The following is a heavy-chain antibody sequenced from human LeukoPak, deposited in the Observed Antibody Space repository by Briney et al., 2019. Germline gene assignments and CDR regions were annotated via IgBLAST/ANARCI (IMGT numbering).Heavy chain of an antibody. J-gene: IGHJ4*02. CDR1: GFTFTINW. D-gene: IGHD1-1*01. CDR2: INGDGTTP. CDR3: AREWKGALDF. Sequence: AGGSLRLSCTASGFTFTINWLHWVRQAPGKALMCVSRINGDGTTPRDADSVKGRFTTSRDNAMNTLFLQMNSLRAEDTAVYFCAREWKGALDFWGQGTLVTVSS. V-gene: IGHV3-74*01.